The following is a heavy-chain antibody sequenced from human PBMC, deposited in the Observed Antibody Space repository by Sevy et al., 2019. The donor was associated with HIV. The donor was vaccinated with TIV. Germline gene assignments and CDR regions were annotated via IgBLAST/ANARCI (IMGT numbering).Heavy chain of an antibody. V-gene: IGHV4-31*03. J-gene: IGHJ2*01. Sequence: SETLSLTCTVSGGSISSGGYYWNWIRQHPGKGLEWIGYIYYSGSTYYNPSLKSRVTISVDTSKNQFSLKLSSVTAADTAVYYCASLMYSSSWYGRVYWYFDLWGRGTLVTVSS. CDR3: ASLMYSSSWYGRVYWYFDL. CDR2: IYYSGST. D-gene: IGHD6-13*01. CDR1: GGSISSGGYY.